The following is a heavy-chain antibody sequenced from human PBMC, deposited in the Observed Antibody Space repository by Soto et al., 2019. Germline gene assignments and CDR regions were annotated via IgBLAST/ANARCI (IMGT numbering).Heavy chain of an antibody. CDR1: GGSISSSNW. J-gene: IGHJ5*02. CDR3: ARIFRRQWLSPRGNWFDP. V-gene: IGHV4-4*02. Sequence: PSETLSLTCAVSGGSISSSNWWSWVRQPPGKGLEWIGEIYHSGSTNYNPSLKSRVTISVDKSKNQFPLKLSSVTAADTAVYYCARIFRRQWLSPRGNWFDPWGQGTLVTVSS. D-gene: IGHD6-19*01. CDR2: IYHSGST.